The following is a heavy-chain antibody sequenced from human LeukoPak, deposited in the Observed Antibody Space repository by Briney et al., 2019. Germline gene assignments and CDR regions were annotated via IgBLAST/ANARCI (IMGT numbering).Heavy chain of an antibody. J-gene: IGHJ4*02. CDR3: AKDAPYYYDSSGYPWY. CDR1: GFTFSSYG. Sequence: PGGSLRLSCAASGFTFSSYGMHWVRQAPGKGLEWVAVISYDGSNKYYADSVKGRFTISRGNSKNTLYLQMNSLRAEDTAVYYCAKDAPYYYDSSGYPWYWGQGTLVTVSS. D-gene: IGHD3-22*01. CDR2: ISYDGSNK. V-gene: IGHV3-30*18.